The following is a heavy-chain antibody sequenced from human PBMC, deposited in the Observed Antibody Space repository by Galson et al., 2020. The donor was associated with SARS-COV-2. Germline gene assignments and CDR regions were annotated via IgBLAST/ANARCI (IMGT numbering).Heavy chain of an antibody. Sequence: SGPTLVKPTQTLTLTCTFSGFSLSTSGVGVGWIRQPPGKALEWLALIYWDDDKRYSPSLKSRLTITKDTSKNQVVLTMTNMDPVDTATYYCAHSAGIVATIGDYYYYGMDVWGQGTTVTVSS. CDR3: AHSAGIVATIGDYYYYGMDV. CDR2: IYWDDDK. CDR1: GFSLSTSGVG. V-gene: IGHV2-5*02. J-gene: IGHJ6*02. D-gene: IGHD5-12*01.